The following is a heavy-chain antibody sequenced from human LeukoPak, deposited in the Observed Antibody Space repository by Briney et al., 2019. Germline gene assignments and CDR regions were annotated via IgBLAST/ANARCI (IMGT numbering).Heavy chain of an antibody. V-gene: IGHV3-23*01. Sequence: PGRSLRLSCAASGFTFSSYAMSWVRQAPGKGLEWVSAIRGGGGSTYYADSVKGRLTISRDNSKNTLYLQMNSLRAEDTAVYYCAKDREYCSSTSCYGSYYFDYWGQGTLVTVSS. CDR3: AKDREYCSSTSCYGSYYFDY. CDR2: IRGGGGST. J-gene: IGHJ4*02. CDR1: GFTFSSYA. D-gene: IGHD2-2*01.